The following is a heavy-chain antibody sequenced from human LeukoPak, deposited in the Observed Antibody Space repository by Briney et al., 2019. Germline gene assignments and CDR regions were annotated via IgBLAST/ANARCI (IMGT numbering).Heavy chain of an antibody. Sequence: KPGGSLGLSCAASGFTFSSYSMNWVRQAPGKGLEWVSSISSSSSYIYYADSVKGRFTISRDNAKNSLYLQVNSLRAEDTAVYYCARDPLAYDSSGYPPFVDYWGQGTLVTVSS. D-gene: IGHD3-22*01. CDR2: ISSSSSYI. CDR1: GFTFSSYS. V-gene: IGHV3-21*01. J-gene: IGHJ4*02. CDR3: ARDPLAYDSSGYPPFVDY.